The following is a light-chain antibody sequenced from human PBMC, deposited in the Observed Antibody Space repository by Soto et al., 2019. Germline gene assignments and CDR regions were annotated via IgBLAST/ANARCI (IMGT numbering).Light chain of an antibody. J-gene: IGKJ1*01. Sequence: VVTQAPATLSVCRGERATLSCRASQSVSSYLAWYQQKPGQAPRILIYGASSRDTGIPDRFSGSGSGTDFTLTFSRLEPEDFQVYYCQQYGSLRWTFGQGTKVDIK. CDR3: QQYGSLRWT. V-gene: IGKV3-20*01. CDR2: GAS. CDR1: QSVSSY.